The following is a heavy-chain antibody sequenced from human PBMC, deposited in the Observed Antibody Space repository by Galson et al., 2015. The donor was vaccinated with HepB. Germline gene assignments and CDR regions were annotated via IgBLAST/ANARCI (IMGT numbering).Heavy chain of an antibody. Sequence: SVKVSCKASGFTFTSSAVQWVRQARGQRLEWIGWIVVGSGNTNYAQKFQERVTITRDMSTSTAYMELSSLRSEDTAVYYCAAGPNCGGDCSWGFDYWGQGTLVTVSS. V-gene: IGHV1-58*01. CDR1: GFTFTSSA. CDR2: IVVGSGNT. J-gene: IGHJ4*02. D-gene: IGHD2-21*02. CDR3: AAGPNCGGDCSWGFDY.